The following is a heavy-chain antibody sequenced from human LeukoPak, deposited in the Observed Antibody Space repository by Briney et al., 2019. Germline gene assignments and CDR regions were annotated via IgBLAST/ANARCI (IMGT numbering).Heavy chain of an antibody. CDR2: ISSSSYI. CDR3: ARSDTFGGIFDY. CDR1: GFTFSSYS. V-gene: IGHV3-21*01. D-gene: IGHD3-16*01. J-gene: IGHJ4*02. Sequence: GGSLRLSCAASGFTFSSYSMNWVRQAPGKGLEWVSSISSSSYIYYADSVKGRFTISRDNAKNSLYLQMNSLRAEDTAVYYCARSDTFGGIFDYWGQGTLVTVSS.